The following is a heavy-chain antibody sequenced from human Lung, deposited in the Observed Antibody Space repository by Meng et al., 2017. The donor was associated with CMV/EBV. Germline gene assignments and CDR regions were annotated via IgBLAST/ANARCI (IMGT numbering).Heavy chain of an antibody. D-gene: IGHD2-15*01. CDR2: IDSEGSTT. CDR3: ASARGVVRYACDI. Sequence: GESXKISXAASGFTFSTYWMHWVRQAPGKGLEWVSRIDSEGSTTNYADSVKGRFTISRDNAKNTLYLEMNSPRAEDTAVYYCASARGVVRYACDIWGQGTXVTVSS. CDR1: GFTFSTYW. V-gene: IGHV3-74*01. J-gene: IGHJ3*02.